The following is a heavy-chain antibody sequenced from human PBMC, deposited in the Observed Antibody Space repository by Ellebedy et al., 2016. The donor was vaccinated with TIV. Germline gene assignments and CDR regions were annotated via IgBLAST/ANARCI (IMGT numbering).Heavy chain of an antibody. CDR2: VAYDGSNK. CDR1: GCTFSNYG. CDR3: ARRGDCSGGSCASVPFDY. Sequence: PGGSLRLSCAASGCTFSNYGMHWVRQAPGKGLEWVAGVAYDGSNKYYADSVKGRFTISRDNSKNTLYLQMNSLRAEDMAVYYCARRGDCSGGSCASVPFDYWGQGTLVTVSS. J-gene: IGHJ4*02. D-gene: IGHD2-15*01. V-gene: IGHV3-30*03.